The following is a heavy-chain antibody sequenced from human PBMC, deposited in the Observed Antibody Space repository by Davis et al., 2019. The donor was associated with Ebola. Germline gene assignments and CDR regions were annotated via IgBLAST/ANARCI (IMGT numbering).Heavy chain of an antibody. CDR2: ISYDGTIQ. Sequence: GESLKISCAASGFSFNNYPFHWVRQAPGKGLEWVAVISYDGTIQDYTDSVKGRFTISRDDSKNTLYLQMNSLRPEDTAVYYCAREIVVVPTTIDQPYFYSYLDVWGKGTTVTVSS. V-gene: IGHV3-30-3*01. J-gene: IGHJ6*03. CDR1: GFSFNNYP. CDR3: AREIVVVPTTIDQPYFYSYLDV. D-gene: IGHD2-2*01.